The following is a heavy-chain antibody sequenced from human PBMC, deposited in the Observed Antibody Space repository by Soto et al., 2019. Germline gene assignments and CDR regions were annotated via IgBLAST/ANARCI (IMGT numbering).Heavy chain of an antibody. CDR2: TYYRSKWYN. V-gene: IGHV6-1*01. J-gene: IGHJ3*02. D-gene: IGHD1-7*01. CDR3: ARDLTGTTAFDI. CDR1: GDSVSSYSAA. Sequence: QVQLQQSGPGLVKPSQTLSLTCAISGDSVSSYSAAWNWVRQSPSRGLEWLGRTYYRSKWYNEYAESMKSRITINPDTSKNHFSLPLNSVTPEDTAVYYCARDLTGTTAFDIWGQGTMVTVSS.